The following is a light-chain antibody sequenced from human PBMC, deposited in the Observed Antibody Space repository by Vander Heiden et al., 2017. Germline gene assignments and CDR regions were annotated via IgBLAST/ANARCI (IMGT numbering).Light chain of an antibody. CDR3: QSYDSSNQV. J-gene: IGLJ2*01. V-gene: IGLV6-57*01. CDR1: SGSSASNY. Sequence: NFMLTQPHSVSDSPGTTVTISCTRSSGSSASNYVQWYQQRPGSSPTTKIYDDNQRPSGVPDRFSGSIDSSSNSASLTVSGLKAEDEDDYYCQSYDSSNQVFGGGTKLTVL. CDR2: DDN.